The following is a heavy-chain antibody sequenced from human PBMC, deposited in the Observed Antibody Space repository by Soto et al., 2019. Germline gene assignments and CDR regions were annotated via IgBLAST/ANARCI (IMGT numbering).Heavy chain of an antibody. J-gene: IGHJ6*02. D-gene: IGHD6-13*01. CDR3: ARVAYSSSWVLGYYGMDV. CDR2: IIPIFGTA. CDR1: GGTFSDYA. V-gene: IGHV1-69*13. Sequence: ASVKVSCKASGGTFSDYAISWVRQAPGQGLEWMGGIIPIFGTANYAQKFQGRVTITADESTSTAYMELSSLRSEDTAVYYCARVAYSSSWVLGYYGMDVWGQGTTVTVSS.